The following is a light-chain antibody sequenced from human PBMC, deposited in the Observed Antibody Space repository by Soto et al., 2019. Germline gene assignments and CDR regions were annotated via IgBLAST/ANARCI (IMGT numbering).Light chain of an antibody. CDR3: QQASGFPFT. J-gene: IGKJ3*01. CDR1: QSISSW. V-gene: IGKV1-12*01. CDR2: DAS. Sequence: DIQMTQSPSTLSPSVGDRVTITCRASQSISSWLAWYQQKPGKAPKLLIYDASSLQSRVPSRFRGSGSGTDFTLTISGLKPEDFATYYCQQASGFPFTFGPGTKVDIK.